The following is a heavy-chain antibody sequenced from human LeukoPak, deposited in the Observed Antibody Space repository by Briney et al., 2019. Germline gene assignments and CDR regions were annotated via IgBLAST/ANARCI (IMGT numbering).Heavy chain of an antibody. J-gene: IGHJ4*02. CDR2: ISGSGGST. CDR1: GFTFSSYG. V-gene: IGHV3-23*01. D-gene: IGHD3-10*01. Sequence: TGGSLSLSCAASGFTFSSYGMSWVRQAPGKGLEWVSAISGSGGSTYYADSVKGRFTISRDNSKNTLYLQMNSLRAEDTAVYYCAKYHYYGSGSYDYWGQGTLVTVSS. CDR3: AKYHYYGSGSYDY.